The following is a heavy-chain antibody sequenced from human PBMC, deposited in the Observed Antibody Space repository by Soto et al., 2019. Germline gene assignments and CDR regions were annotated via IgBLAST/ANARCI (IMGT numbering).Heavy chain of an antibody. CDR2: INPTGGST. CDR1: GYTFTSNY. Sequence: ASVKVSCKASGYTFTSNYMHWVRQAPGQGLQWMGIINPTGGSTSYAQKFQGRVTMTSDTSTSTVYMELSRLISEDTAVYYCARANIYYDSSGYRKDAFDIWGQGTKVTVSS. CDR3: ARANIYYDSSGYRKDAFDI. D-gene: IGHD3-22*01. J-gene: IGHJ3*02. V-gene: IGHV1-46*01.